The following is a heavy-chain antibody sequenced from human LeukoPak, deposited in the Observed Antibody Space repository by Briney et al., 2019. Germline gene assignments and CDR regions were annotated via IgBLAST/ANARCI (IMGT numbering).Heavy chain of an antibody. CDR3: AREQSGWLFDY. Sequence: GGSLRLSCLASGFTFRDYYMTWIRQVPGKGPEWISFISSRGTTTDYADSVKGRFTISRDNAKNTLYLQMNSLRAEDTAVYYCAREQSGWLFDYWGQGTLVTVSS. V-gene: IGHV3-11*04. CDR2: ISSRGTTT. CDR1: GFTFRDYY. J-gene: IGHJ4*02. D-gene: IGHD5-12*01.